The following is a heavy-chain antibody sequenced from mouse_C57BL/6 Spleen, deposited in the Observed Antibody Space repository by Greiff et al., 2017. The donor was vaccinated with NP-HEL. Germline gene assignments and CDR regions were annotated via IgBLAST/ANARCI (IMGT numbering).Heavy chain of an antibody. CDR1: GYAFTNYL. V-gene: IGHV1-54*01. J-gene: IGHJ3*01. CDR2: INPGSGGT. D-gene: IGHD2-3*01. CDR3: AREDDGPFAY. Sequence: QVQLQQSGAELVRPGTSVKVSCKASGYAFTNYLIEWVKQRPGQGLEWIGVINPGSGGTNYNEKFKGKATLTADKSSSTAYMQLSSLTSEDSAVYFCAREDDGPFAYWGQGTLVTVSA.